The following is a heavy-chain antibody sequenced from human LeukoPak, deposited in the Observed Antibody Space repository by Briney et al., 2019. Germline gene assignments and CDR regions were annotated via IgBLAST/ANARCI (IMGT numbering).Heavy chain of an antibody. D-gene: IGHD5-18*01. V-gene: IGHV1-8*03. CDR3: ARVIRYSYGYWYFDL. CDR2: MNPNSGNT. J-gene: IGHJ2*01. CDR1: GYTFTSYD. Sequence: ASVKVSCKASGYTFTSYDINWVRQATGQGLEWMGWMNPNSGNTGYAQKFQGRVTITRNTSINTAYMELSSLRSEDTAVYYCARVIRYSYGYWYFDLWGRGTLVTVSS.